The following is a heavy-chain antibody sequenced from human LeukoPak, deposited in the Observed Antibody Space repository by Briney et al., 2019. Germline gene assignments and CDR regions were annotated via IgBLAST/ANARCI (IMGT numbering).Heavy chain of an antibody. V-gene: IGHV3-21*01. CDR2: ISSSSSYI. J-gene: IGHJ4*02. Sequence: GGSLRLSCAASGFTFSSYSMNWVRQAPGKGLEWVSSISSSSSYIYYADSVKGRFTISRDNSKNTLYLQMNSLRAEDTAVYYCANLWPTLFDYWGQGTLVTVSS. D-gene: IGHD3-10*01. CDR1: GFTFSSYS. CDR3: ANLWPTLFDY.